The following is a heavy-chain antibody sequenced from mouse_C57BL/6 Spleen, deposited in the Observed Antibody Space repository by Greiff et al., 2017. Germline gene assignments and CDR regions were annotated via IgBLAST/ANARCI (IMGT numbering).Heavy chain of an antibody. CDR3: ARATWDGLPYYFDY. CDR2: ISSGGSYT. J-gene: IGHJ2*01. CDR1: GFTFSSYG. Sequence: EVQLQQSGGDLVKPGGSLKLSCAASGFTFSSYGMSWVRQTPDKRLEWVATISSGGSYTYYPDSVKGRFTISRDNAKNTLYLQMSSLKSEDTAMYYCARATWDGLPYYFDYWGQGTTLTVSS. V-gene: IGHV5-6*01. D-gene: IGHD4-1*01.